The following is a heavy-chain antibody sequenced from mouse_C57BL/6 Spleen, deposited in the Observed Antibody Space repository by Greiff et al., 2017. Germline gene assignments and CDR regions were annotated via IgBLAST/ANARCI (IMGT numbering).Heavy chain of an antibody. Sequence: VPLQESGPGMVKPSQSLSLTCTVTGYSITSGYDWHWIRHFPGNKLEWMGYISYSGSTPYNPSLQSRISITHATSKNHFFLKLNSVTTEDTATYYCARDVLGYFNYWGQGTTRTVSS. V-gene: IGHV3-1*01. CDR3: ARDVLGYFNY. D-gene: IGHD4-1*01. J-gene: IGHJ2*01. CDR2: ISYSGST. CDR1: GYSITSGYD.